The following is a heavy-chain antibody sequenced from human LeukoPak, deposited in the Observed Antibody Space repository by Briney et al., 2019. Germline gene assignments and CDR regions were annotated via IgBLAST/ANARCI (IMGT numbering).Heavy chain of an antibody. J-gene: IGHJ6*03. D-gene: IGHD4-17*01. V-gene: IGHV4-39*07. CDR3: ARVYGDYDAYYYYYYMDV. CDR1: GGSISSSSYY. CDR2: IYYSGST. Sequence: SETLSLTCTVSGGSISSSSYYWGWIRQPPGKGLEWIGTIYYSGSTYYNPSLKSRVTISVDTSKNQFSLKLSSVTAADTAVYYCARVYGDYDAYYYYYYMDVWGKGTTVTVSS.